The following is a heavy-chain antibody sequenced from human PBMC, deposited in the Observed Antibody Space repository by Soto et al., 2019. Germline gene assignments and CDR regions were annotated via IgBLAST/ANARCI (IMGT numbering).Heavy chain of an antibody. D-gene: IGHD6-19*01. CDR1: GGSISSSSYY. V-gene: IGHV4-39*01. Sequence: SETLSLTCTVSGGSISSSSYYWGWIRQPPGKGLEWIGSIYYSGSTYYNPSLKSRVTISVDTSKNQFSLKLSSVTAADTAVYYCARHFKGSHSSGGSDLDYWGQGTLVTLSS. CDR3: ARHFKGSHSSGGSDLDY. CDR2: IYYSGST. J-gene: IGHJ4*02.